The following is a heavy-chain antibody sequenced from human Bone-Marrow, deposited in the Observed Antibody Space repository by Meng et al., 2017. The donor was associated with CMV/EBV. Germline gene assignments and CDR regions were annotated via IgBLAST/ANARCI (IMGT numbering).Heavy chain of an antibody. V-gene: IGHV4-39*07. J-gene: IGHJ4*02. Sequence: SETLSLTCTVSGGSISRSSYYWGWIRQPPGKGLEWIGSIYYSGNTYYNPSLKSRVTISVDTSKNQFSLKLSPVTAADTAVYYCARDGRLYDFWSGYYGYYFDYWGQGTLVTVSS. CDR1: GGSISRSSYY. D-gene: IGHD3-3*01. CDR2: IYYSGNT. CDR3: ARDGRLYDFWSGYYGYYFDY.